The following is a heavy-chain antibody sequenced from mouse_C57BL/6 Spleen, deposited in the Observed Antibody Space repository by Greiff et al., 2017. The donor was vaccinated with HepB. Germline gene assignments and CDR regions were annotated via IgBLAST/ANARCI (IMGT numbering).Heavy chain of an antibody. V-gene: IGHV10-3*01. J-gene: IGHJ1*03. CDR1: GFTFNTYA. D-gene: IGHD1-1*01. Sequence: DVKLVESGGGLVQPKGSLKLSCAASGFTFNTYAMHWVRQAPGKGLEWVARIRSKSSNYATYYADSVKDRFTISRDDSQSMLYLQMNNLKTEDTAMYYCVREDYYGSSRYFDVWGTGTTVTVSS. CDR3: VREDYYGSSRYFDV. CDR2: IRSKSSNYAT.